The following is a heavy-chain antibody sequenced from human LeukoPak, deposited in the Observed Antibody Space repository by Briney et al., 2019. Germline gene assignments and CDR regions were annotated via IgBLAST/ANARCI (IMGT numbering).Heavy chain of an antibody. J-gene: IGHJ1*01. D-gene: IGHD4-17*01. CDR1: GFTFSSFG. CDR2: ISCDGSNQ. Sequence: PGRSLRLSCAASGFTFSSFGMHWVRQAPGQGLEWVAVISCDGSNQYYADSVKGRFTIYRDNFKNTVYLQMNSLRAEETAVYYCAKSHPPTVTTEEGEYLQHWGQGTLDTVSS. V-gene: IGHV3-30*18. CDR3: AKSHPPTVTTEEGEYLQH.